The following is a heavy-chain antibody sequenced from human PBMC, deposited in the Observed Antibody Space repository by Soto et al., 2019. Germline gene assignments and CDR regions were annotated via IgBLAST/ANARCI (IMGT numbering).Heavy chain of an antibody. D-gene: IGHD5-18*01. V-gene: IGHV4-59*08. J-gene: IGHJ6*03. Sequence: SETLSLTCTVSGGSISSYYWSWIRQPPGKGQEWIGYIYYSGSTNYNPSLKSRDTISIDTSKNQYYLKMSSVTAADTAVYYCASRLQLWLRDYYYYYTDVCGKGTTVTVSS. CDR1: GGSISSYY. CDR3: ASRLQLWLRDYYYYYTDV. CDR2: IYYSGST.